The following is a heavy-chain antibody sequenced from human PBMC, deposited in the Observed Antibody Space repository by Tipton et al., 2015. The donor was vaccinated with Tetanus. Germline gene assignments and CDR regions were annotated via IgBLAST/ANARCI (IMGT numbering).Heavy chain of an antibody. V-gene: IGHV4-4*07. Sequence: TLSLTCTGSGGSISSNYWSWIRQPAGKGLEWIGRIYTSGSTNYNPSLKSRVTMSLDTSKNQFSLKLSSVTAADTAVYYCARVRRGATTDLDYWGQGTLVTVSS. J-gene: IGHJ4*02. CDR1: GGSISSNY. CDR2: IYTSGST. D-gene: IGHD5-12*01. CDR3: ARVRRGATTDLDY.